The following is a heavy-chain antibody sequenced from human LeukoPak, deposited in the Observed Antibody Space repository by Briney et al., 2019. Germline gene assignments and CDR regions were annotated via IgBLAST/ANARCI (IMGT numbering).Heavy chain of an antibody. Sequence: GGSLRLSCAASGFTFSSYWMSWVRQAPGKGLEWVANIKQDGSEKYYVDSVKGRFTISRDNAKNSLYLQMNSLRAEDTAVYYCARPPSAYYYDMDVWGKGTTVTVSS. V-gene: IGHV3-7*01. CDR1: GFTFSSYW. D-gene: IGHD2-15*01. CDR3: ARPPSAYYYDMDV. J-gene: IGHJ6*03. CDR2: IKQDGSEK.